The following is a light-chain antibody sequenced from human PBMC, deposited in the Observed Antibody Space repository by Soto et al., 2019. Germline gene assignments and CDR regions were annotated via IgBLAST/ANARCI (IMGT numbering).Light chain of an antibody. Sequence: IAMTQSPATLYLSPGERATLSWGASQSVSRDLAWYHQKPGQAPPLLGSGASTRATGIPARFSGSGSGTEFTLTINGLKXEDVAVXXXXXXXXXXXXFXQGTKVDIK. CDR2: GAS. J-gene: IGKJ1*01. V-gene: IGKV3-15*01. CDR3: XXXXXXXXX. CDR1: QSVSRD.